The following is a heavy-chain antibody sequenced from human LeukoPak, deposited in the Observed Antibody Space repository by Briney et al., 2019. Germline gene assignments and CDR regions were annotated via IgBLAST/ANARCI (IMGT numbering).Heavy chain of an antibody. CDR1: GGSISSYY. V-gene: IGHV4-59*01. J-gene: IGHJ4*02. D-gene: IGHD3-16*01. CDR2: IYYSGST. CDR3: ARESADYIFDY. Sequence: PSETLSLTCTVSGGSISSYYWSWIRQPPGKGLEWIGYIYYSGSTNYNPSLKSRVTISVDTSKNQFSLKLSSVTAADTAVYYCARESADYIFDYWGQGTLVTVSS.